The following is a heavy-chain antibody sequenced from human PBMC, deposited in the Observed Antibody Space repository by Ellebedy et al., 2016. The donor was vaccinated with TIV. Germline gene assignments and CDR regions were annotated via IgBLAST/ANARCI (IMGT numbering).Heavy chain of an antibody. J-gene: IGHJ3*01. V-gene: IGHV4-61*03. D-gene: IGHD4-23*01. Sequence: SETLSLXXTVSGGSVSRRSYYWSWIRQSPGKGLEWIGYIYSSGSTKYNPSLKSRLTISADTSEKHFSLKLNSATAADTAMYYCTYGINSDAFDVWGHGTMVTVSS. CDR2: IYSSGST. CDR1: GGSVSRRSYY. CDR3: TYGINSDAFDV.